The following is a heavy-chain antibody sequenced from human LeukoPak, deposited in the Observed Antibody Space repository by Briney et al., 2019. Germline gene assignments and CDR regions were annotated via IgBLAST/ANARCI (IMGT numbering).Heavy chain of an antibody. Sequence: KPSETLSLTCTVSGGSVGSAGYYWSWIRQPPGGGLEWIGYIYYIRNTNYNPSLKSRVTISIDTSKSQFSLNLNSVTAADTAVYYCARLGSQLWRYFDCWGQGTLVTVSS. J-gene: IGHJ4*02. CDR1: GGSVGSAGYY. CDR3: ARLGSQLWRYFDC. D-gene: IGHD5-18*01. V-gene: IGHV4-61*08. CDR2: IYYIRNT.